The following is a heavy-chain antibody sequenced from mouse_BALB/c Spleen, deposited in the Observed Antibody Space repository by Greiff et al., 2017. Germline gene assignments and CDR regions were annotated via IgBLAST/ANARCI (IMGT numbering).Heavy chain of an antibody. J-gene: IGHJ3*01. V-gene: IGHV1-7*01. CDR2: INPSTGYT. D-gene: IGHD2-14*01. CDR3: AYYRYERDPFAY. Sequence: QVQLQQSGAELAKPGASVKMSCKASGYTFTSYWMHWVKQRPGQGLEWIGYINPSTGYTEYNQKFKDKATLTADKSSSTAYMQLSSLTSEDSAVYYCAYYRYERDPFAYWGQGTLVTVSA. CDR1: GYTFTSYW.